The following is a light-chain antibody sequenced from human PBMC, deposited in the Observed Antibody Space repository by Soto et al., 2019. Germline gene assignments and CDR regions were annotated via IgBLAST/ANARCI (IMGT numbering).Light chain of an antibody. Sequence: EIVLTQSPGTLSLSPGERATLSCRASQSVSSSYLAWHQQKPGQAPRLLIHGASARATGIPDRFSGSGSGTDFTLTISRLEPEDFAVYFCQQYGSSPMYTFGQGTKLEIK. J-gene: IGKJ2*01. CDR1: QSVSSSY. CDR3: QQYGSSPMYT. CDR2: GAS. V-gene: IGKV3-20*01.